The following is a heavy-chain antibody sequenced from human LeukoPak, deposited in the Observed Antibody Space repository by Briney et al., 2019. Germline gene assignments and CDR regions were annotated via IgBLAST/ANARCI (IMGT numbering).Heavy chain of an antibody. Sequence: SQTLSLTCTVSGGSISSGGYYWSWIRQNPGKGLEWIGYIYYSGSTYYNPSLKSRVTISVDTSKNQFSLELTSVTAADTAVYYCARHSGSYLKSALHIWGQGTMVTVSS. CDR2: IYYSGST. J-gene: IGHJ3*02. CDR3: ARHSGSYLKSALHI. D-gene: IGHD1-26*01. CDR1: GGSISSGGYY. V-gene: IGHV4-31*03.